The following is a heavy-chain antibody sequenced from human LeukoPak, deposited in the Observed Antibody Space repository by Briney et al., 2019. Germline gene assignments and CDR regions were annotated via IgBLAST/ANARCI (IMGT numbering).Heavy chain of an antibody. CDR2: ISGSGGST. V-gene: IGHV3-23*01. CDR3: AREYYGSGSYDY. Sequence: SGGSLRLSCAASGFTFSSYAMSWVRQAPGKGLEWVSAISGSGGSTYYADSVKGRFTISRDNAKNSLYLQMNSLRAEDTAVYYCAREYYGSGSYDYWGQGTLVTVSS. J-gene: IGHJ4*02. CDR1: GFTFSSYA. D-gene: IGHD3-10*01.